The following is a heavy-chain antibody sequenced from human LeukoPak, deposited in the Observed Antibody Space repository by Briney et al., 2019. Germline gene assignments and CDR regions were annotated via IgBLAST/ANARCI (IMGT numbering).Heavy chain of an antibody. V-gene: IGHV4-39*01. CDR3: ANSANYGGNSGYFDY. J-gene: IGHJ4*02. CDR2: IYYSGGT. CDR1: GGAISSSSYY. D-gene: IGHD4-23*01. Sequence: SETLSLTCTVSGGAISSSSYYWGWIRQPPGKGLEWIGSIYYSGGTYYNPSLKSRVTISVDTSKNQFSLKLNSVTATDTAVYYCANSANYGGNSGYFDYWGQGTVVTVSS.